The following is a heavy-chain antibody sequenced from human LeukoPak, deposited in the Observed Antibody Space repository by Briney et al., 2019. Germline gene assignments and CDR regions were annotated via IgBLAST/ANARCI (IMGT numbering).Heavy chain of an antibody. D-gene: IGHD3-10*01. CDR1: GGSISSGDYY. CDR3: AREAYGSGSPYYYGMDV. J-gene: IGHJ6*04. V-gene: IGHV4-30-4*01. CDR2: IYYSGST. Sequence: SETLSLTCTVSGGSISSGDYYWSWIRQPPGKGLEWIGYIYYSGSTYYNPSLKSRVTISVDTSKNQFSLKLSSVTAADTAVYYCAREAYGSGSPYYYGMDVWGKGTTVTVSS.